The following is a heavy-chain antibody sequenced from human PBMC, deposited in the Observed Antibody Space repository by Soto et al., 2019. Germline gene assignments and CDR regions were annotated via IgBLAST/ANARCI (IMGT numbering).Heavy chain of an antibody. CDR3: AKDPNGDYVGAFDD. D-gene: IGHD4-17*01. Sequence: EVQLLESGGDLVQPGGSLRLSCAASGFAFSNYAVTSVRQAQGKGLEWVSSISRRGNVIYYADSVKGRFIISRDNSKNTLYLQMNRLRAEDTAMNFCAKDPNGDYVGAFDDWGQGTLVTVSS. V-gene: IGHV3-23*01. CDR2: ISRRGNVI. CDR1: GFAFSNYA. J-gene: IGHJ4*02.